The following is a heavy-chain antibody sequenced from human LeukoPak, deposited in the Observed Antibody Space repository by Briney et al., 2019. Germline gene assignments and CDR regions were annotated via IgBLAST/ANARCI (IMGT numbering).Heavy chain of an antibody. J-gene: IGHJ4*02. CDR1: GFTFSNYA. D-gene: IGHD3-22*01. V-gene: IGHV3-23*01. CDR3: AKQPDSSGFPSFFDY. CDR2: LSDSGGST. Sequence: GGSLRLSCAASGFTFSNYAMTWVRLAPGKGLEWVSSLSDSGGSTYYADSVKGRFTISRDNSKNTLFLQMNSLRAEDTAVYYCAKQPDSSGFPSFFDYWGQGTLVTVSS.